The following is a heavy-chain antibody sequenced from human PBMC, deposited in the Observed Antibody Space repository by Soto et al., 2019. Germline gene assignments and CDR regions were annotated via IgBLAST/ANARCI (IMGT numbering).Heavy chain of an antibody. V-gene: IGHV4-31*03. J-gene: IGHJ5*02. CDR1: GGSISSGGYY. CDR2: IYYSGST. CDR3: AREMRTTVVTRTNWFDP. D-gene: IGHD4-17*01. Sequence: QVQLQESGPGLVKPSQTLSLTCTVSGGSISSGGYYWSWIRQHPGKGLEWIGYIYYSGSTYYNPSLKSRVTISVDTSKNQFSLKLSSVTAADTAVYYCAREMRTTVVTRTNWFDPWGQGTLVTVSS.